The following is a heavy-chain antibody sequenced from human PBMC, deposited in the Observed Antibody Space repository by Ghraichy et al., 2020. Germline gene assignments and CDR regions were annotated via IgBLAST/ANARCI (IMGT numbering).Heavy chain of an antibody. V-gene: IGHV1-18*01. J-gene: IGHJ3*02. Sequence: ASVKVSCKASGYTFTNYGITWVRQAPGQGLEWMGWISAYNGNTNYAQNLQGRVNMTTDTSTSTAYMELRSLRSDDTAVYYCARTYYYDSSGYRDAFDIWGQGTMVTVSS. CDR3: ARTYYYDSSGYRDAFDI. CDR1: GYTFTNYG. CDR2: ISAYNGNT. D-gene: IGHD3-22*01.